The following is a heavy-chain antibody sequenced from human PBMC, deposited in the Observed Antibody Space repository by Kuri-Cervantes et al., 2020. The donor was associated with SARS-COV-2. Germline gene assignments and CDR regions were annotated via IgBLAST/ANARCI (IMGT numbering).Heavy chain of an antibody. Sequence: SETLSLTCAVCGGSFSGYYWSWIRQPPGKGLEWIGEINHSGSTNYNPSLKSRVTISVDTSKNQFSLKLSSVTAADTAVYYCARDYYDSSGYLVEPGDYWGQGTLVTVSS. V-gene: IGHV4-34*01. D-gene: IGHD3-22*01. CDR1: GGSFSGYY. J-gene: IGHJ4*02. CDR2: INHSGST. CDR3: ARDYYDSSGYLVEPGDY.